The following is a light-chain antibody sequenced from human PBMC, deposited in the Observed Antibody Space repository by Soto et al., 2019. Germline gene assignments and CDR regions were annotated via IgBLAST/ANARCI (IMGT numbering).Light chain of an antibody. CDR1: HSIGTW. V-gene: IGKV1-5*03. CDR3: QQYIIYTYT. CDR2: KAS. Sequence: DIQMTQSPSTLSASVGDRVSITCRASHSIGTWLAWHQQKPGKAPKSLINKASNLETVVPSRFNGSGSGTEFPLTIRSLMSDDFASYFRQQYIIYTYTFGQGTKLEIK. J-gene: IGKJ2*01.